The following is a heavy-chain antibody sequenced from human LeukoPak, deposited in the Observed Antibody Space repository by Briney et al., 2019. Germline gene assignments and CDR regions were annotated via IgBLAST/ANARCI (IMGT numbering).Heavy chain of an antibody. D-gene: IGHD4-17*01. J-gene: IGHJ4*02. CDR3: AKFSEDVYGDFLDY. Sequence: GGSLRLSCAASGFTFSDYYMSWVRQAPGKGLEWVAVISYDGSNKYYADSVKGRFTISRDNSKNTLYLQMNSLRAEDTAVYYCAKFSEDVYGDFLDYWGQGTLVTVSS. V-gene: IGHV3-30*18. CDR2: ISYDGSNK. CDR1: GFTFSDYY.